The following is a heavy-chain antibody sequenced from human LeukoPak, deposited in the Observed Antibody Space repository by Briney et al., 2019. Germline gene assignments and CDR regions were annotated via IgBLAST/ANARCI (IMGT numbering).Heavy chain of an antibody. CDR3: ARIYCSSTSCSTYYFDY. CDR2: ISGNGDST. V-gene: IGHV3-23*01. D-gene: IGHD2-2*02. Sequence: LPGGSLRLSCAASGFTVSSNYMSWVRQAPGKGLEWVSSISGNGDSTYYADSVKGRFTISRDNSKNTLYLQMNSLRAEDTAVYYCARIYCSSTSCSTYYFDYWGQGTLVTVSS. J-gene: IGHJ4*02. CDR1: GFTVSSNY.